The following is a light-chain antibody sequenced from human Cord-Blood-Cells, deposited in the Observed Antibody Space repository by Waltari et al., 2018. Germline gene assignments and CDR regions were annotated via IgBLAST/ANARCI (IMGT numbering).Light chain of an antibody. CDR2: WAS. CDR1: QSVLYSSNNKNY. CDR3: QQYYSTPPS. V-gene: IGKV4-1*01. J-gene: IGKJ2*03. Sequence: DIVMTQSPDSLAVSLGERATINCKSSQSVLYSSNNKNYLAWYQQKPGQPPKRLIYWASTRESGVPNRFSGSGSGTDVTLTISSLQAEDVAVYYCQQYYSTPPSFGQGTKLEIK.